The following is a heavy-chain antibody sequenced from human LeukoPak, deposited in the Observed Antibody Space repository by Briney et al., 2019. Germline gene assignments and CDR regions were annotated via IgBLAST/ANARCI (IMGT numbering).Heavy chain of an antibody. CDR1: GFTFSSYW. CDR2: INSAGSST. CDR3: VAAFMGAPFFDY. Sequence: GGSLRLSCAASGFTFSSYWMHWVRQAPGKGLVWVSRINSAGSSTSYADSVKGRFTISRDNAKNTLYLQMNSLRAEDTAVYYCVAAFMGAPFFDYWGQGTLVTVSS. D-gene: IGHD3-16*01. V-gene: IGHV3-74*01. J-gene: IGHJ4*02.